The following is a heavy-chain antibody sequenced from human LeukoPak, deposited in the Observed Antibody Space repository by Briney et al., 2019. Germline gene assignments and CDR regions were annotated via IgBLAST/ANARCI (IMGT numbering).Heavy chain of an antibody. CDR3: ASLYYYDSSGYYDGGGLFGY. CDR2: INPNSGGT. Sequence: ASVKVSCKASGYTFTGYYMHWVRQAPGQGLEWMGWINPNSGGTNYAQKFQGRVTMTRDTSISTAYMELSRLRSDDTAVYYCASLYYYDSSGYYDGGGLFGYRGQGTLVTVSS. J-gene: IGHJ4*02. CDR1: GYTFTGYY. V-gene: IGHV1-2*02. D-gene: IGHD3-22*01.